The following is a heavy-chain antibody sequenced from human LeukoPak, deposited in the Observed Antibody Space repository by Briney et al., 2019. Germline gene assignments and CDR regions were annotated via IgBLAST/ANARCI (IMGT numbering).Heavy chain of an antibody. CDR2: ISPSGGTT. J-gene: IGHJ4*02. CDR1: GFTLSSYG. CDR3: AKAQGYLDY. V-gene: IGHV3-23*01. Sequence: GGSLRLSCAASGFTLSSYGIVWVRQAPGKGLEWVSGISPSGGTTYYVDSVKGRFTVSRDNSKNTVYLQMSSLRVDDTAVYYCAKAQGYLDYWGQGTLATVSS.